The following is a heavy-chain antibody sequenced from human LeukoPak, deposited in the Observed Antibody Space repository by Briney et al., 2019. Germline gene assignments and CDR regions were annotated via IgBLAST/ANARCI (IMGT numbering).Heavy chain of an antibody. CDR3: ASPSTLGIAAAGSLD. Sequence: EESLKISCKASGYTFPSYWIGWVRQMPGKGLEWMGIIYPGDSDTRYSPSFQGQVTVSADKSISTACLQWSSLKTSDTAMYYCASPSTLGIAAAGSLDWGQGTLVTVSS. V-gene: IGHV5-51*01. J-gene: IGHJ4*02. CDR1: GYTFPSYW. CDR2: IYPGDSDT. D-gene: IGHD6-13*01.